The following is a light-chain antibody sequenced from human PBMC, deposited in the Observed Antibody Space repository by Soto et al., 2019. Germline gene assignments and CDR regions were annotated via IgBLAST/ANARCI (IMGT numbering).Light chain of an antibody. CDR3: ASYAGSSNFVV. CDR1: GSDVGGYNY. CDR2: EVT. V-gene: IGLV2-8*01. Sequence: QSDLTQPPSASGSPGQSVTISCTGTGSDVGGYNYVSWYQQHPDKAPKLMIYEVTKRPSWVPDRFSGSKAGNTASLTVSGLPAEDEADYYCASYAGSSNFVVFGGGTKLTVL. J-gene: IGLJ2*01.